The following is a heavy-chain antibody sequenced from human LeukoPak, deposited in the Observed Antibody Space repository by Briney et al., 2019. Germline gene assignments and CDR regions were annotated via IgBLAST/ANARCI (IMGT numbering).Heavy chain of an antibody. Sequence: PSQTLSLTCTVSGGSISSGGYYWSWIRQHPGKGLEWIGYIYYSGSTYYNPSLKSRVTISVDTSKNQFSLKLSSVTAADTAVYYCAKDPIVSSSHPIDYWGQGTLVTVSS. D-gene: IGHD6-13*01. V-gene: IGHV4-31*03. J-gene: IGHJ4*02. CDR3: AKDPIVSSSHPIDY. CDR2: IYYSGST. CDR1: GGSISSGGYY.